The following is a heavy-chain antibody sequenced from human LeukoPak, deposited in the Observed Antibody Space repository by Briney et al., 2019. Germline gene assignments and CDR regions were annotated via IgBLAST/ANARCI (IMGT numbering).Heavy chain of an antibody. CDR1: GFTFDNYW. CDR2: VNTDGSIT. V-gene: IGHV3-74*03. D-gene: IGHD1-26*01. J-gene: IGHJ4*02. Sequence: GGSLRLSCAASGFTFDNYWFHWVRQLPGRGLVWVARVNTDGSITTYADSVKGRFTISRDNTKNTVHLQVHSLRVEDTAVYYCARARPGSYLDFWGQRALVTVSS. CDR3: ARARPGSYLDF.